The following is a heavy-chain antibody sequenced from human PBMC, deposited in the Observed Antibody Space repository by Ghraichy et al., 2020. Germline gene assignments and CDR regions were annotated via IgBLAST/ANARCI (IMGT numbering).Heavy chain of an antibody. Sequence: ASVKVSCKASGYTFTGYYMHWVRQAPGQGLEWMGRSNPNSGGTNYAQKFQGRVTMTRDTSISTAYMELSRLRSDDTAVYYCARALYSSVDYWGQGTLVTVSS. CDR2: SNPNSGGT. CDR3: ARALYSSVDY. J-gene: IGHJ4*02. CDR1: GYTFTGYY. D-gene: IGHD6-19*01. V-gene: IGHV1-2*06.